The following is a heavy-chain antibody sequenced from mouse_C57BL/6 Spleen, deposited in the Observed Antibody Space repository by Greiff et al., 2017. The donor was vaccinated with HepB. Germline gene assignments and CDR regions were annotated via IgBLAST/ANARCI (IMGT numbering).Heavy chain of an antibody. J-gene: IGHJ4*01. CDR3: ARHEDGTGAMDY. V-gene: IGHV1-62-2*01. CDR2: FYPGSGSI. CDR1: GYTFTEYT. Sequence: QVHVKQSGAELVKPGASVKLSCKASGYTFTEYTIHWVKQRSGQGLEWIGWFYPGSGSIKYNEKFKDKATLTADKSSSTVYMELSRLTSEDSAVYFCARHEDGTGAMDYWGQGTSVTVSS. D-gene: IGHD4-1*01.